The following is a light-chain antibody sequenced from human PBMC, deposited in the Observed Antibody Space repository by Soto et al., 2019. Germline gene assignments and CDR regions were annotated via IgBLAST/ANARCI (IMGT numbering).Light chain of an antibody. V-gene: IGKV3-20*01. Sequence: EIVLTQSPGTLSLSPGERATLSCRASQSISSTYFGWYQQKPGQAPRLLIYGASNRATGIPDRFSGSGSGTDFTLTISRLEPEDFAVYYCQQYGSSPPLTFGGGTKVESK. CDR3: QQYGSSPPLT. CDR2: GAS. CDR1: QSISSTY. J-gene: IGKJ4*01.